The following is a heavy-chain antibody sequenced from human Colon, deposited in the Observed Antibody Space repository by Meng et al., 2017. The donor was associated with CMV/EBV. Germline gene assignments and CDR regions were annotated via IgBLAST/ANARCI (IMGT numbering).Heavy chain of an antibody. CDR3: ARDRTYSGTYSRRDY. V-gene: IGHV1-18*01. Sequence: ASVKVSCKASGYTFTSYGISWVRQAPGQGLEWLGWISGYNANTDYAQSVQGRVTMTTDTPTNTVYMELRSLRSDDTAIYYCARDRTYSGTYSRRDYWGQGTLVTVSS. D-gene: IGHD1-26*01. CDR1: GYTFTSYG. J-gene: IGHJ4*02. CDR2: ISGYNANT.